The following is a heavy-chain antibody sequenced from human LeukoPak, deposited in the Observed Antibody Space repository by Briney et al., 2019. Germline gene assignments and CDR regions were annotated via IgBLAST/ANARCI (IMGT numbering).Heavy chain of an antibody. V-gene: IGHV3-21*01. CDR3: ARDGSRWNYYGMDV. CDR1: GFTFSSYS. CDR2: ISSSSSYI. J-gene: IGHJ6*02. Sequence: GGSLRLSCAASGFTFSSYSMTWVRQAPGKGLEWVSSISSSSSYIYYADSVKGRFTVSRDNAKNSLYLQMNSLRAEDTAVYYCARDGSRWNYYGMDVWGQGTTVTVSS.